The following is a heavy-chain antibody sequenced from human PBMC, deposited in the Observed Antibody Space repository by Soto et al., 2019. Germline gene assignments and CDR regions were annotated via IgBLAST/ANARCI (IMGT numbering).Heavy chain of an antibody. D-gene: IGHD2-2*01. V-gene: IGHV3-21*01. CDR3: AREDSIIIPAVSDF. J-gene: IGHJ4*02. CDR1: GFTFNNYG. CDR2: VSKSGYT. Sequence: GWSLRLSCVFSGFTFNNYGINWVRQAPGKGLQWVSSVSKSGYTYYSDSVKGRFTISRDNAKNSVSLQMNNLRAEDTAVYYCAREDSIIIPAVSDFWGQGTLVTVSS.